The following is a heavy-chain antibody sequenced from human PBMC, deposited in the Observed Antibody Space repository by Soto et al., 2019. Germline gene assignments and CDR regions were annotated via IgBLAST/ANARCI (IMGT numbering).Heavy chain of an antibody. D-gene: IGHD3-3*02. V-gene: IGHV4-39*01. Sequence: QLQLQESGPGLVKPSETLSLTCTVSGGSISSSSYYWGWLRQPPGKGLEWIGSIYYSGSTYYNPSLTSRVTISVDTSKNQFALKLSSVTAADTAVYYCASPKIAFYNWFDPWCQGTLVTVSS. CDR1: GGSISSSSYY. J-gene: IGHJ5*02. CDR2: IYYSGST. CDR3: ASPKIAFYNWFDP.